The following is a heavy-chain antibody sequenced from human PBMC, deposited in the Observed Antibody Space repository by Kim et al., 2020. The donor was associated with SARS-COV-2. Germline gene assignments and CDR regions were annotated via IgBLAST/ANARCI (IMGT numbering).Heavy chain of an antibody. CDR2: TYYRSKWYN. CDR3: ARAAPLLRFLEWFENWFDP. V-gene: IGHV6-1*01. J-gene: IGHJ5*02. Sequence: SQTLSLTCAISGDSVSSNSAAWNWIRQSPSRGLEWLGRTYYRSKWYNDYAVSVKSRITINPDTSKNQFSLQLNSVTPEDTAVYYCARAAPLLRFLEWFENWFDPWGQGTLVTVSS. D-gene: IGHD3-3*01. CDR1: GDSVSSNSAA.